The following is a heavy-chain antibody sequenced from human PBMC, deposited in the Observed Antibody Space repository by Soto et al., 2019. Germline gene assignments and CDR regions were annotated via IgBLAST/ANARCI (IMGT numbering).Heavy chain of an antibody. J-gene: IGHJ6*02. D-gene: IGHD4-17*01. CDR1: GYTLTSYG. V-gene: IGHV1-18*04. CDR2: ISAYNGNT. CDR3: ARDPAVTSYYYYYGMDV. Sequence: QVQLVQSGAEVKKPGASVKVSCKASGYTLTSYGISWVRQAPGQGLEWMGWISAYNGNTNYAQKLQGRVTMTTDTSTSTAYIELRSLRSDDTAVYYCARDPAVTSYYYYYGMDVWGQGTTVTVSS.